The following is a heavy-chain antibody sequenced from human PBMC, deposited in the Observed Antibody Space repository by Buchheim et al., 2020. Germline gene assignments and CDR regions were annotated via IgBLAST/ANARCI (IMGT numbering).Heavy chain of an antibody. V-gene: IGHV3-30*18. Sequence: QVQLVESGGGVVQPGRSLRLSCAASGFTFSSYGMHWVRQAPGKGLEWVAVISYDGSKKYYADSVKGRFTISRDNSKNTLYLQMNSLRAEDTAVYYCAKQQQWLVLPYYYGMDVWGQGTT. CDR2: ISYDGSKK. CDR3: AKQQQWLVLPYYYGMDV. D-gene: IGHD6-19*01. CDR1: GFTFSSYG. J-gene: IGHJ6*02.